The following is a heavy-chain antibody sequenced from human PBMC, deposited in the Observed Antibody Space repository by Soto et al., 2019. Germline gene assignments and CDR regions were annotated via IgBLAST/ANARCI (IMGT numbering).Heavy chain of an antibody. D-gene: IGHD5-12*01. CDR3: AKGKGGYYDYDVGYHFDY. J-gene: IGHJ4*02. CDR2: LSYDGSNK. CDR1: GFTFSSYG. V-gene: IGHV3-30*18. Sequence: QVQLVESGGGVVQPGRSLRLSCAASGFTFSSYGMHGVRQAPGKGLEWVAVLSYDGSNKYYAGYVKGRFTISRDNSKNTLYLQMNSLRAADTAVYYCAKGKGGYYDYDVGYHFDYWGQGTLVSVSS.